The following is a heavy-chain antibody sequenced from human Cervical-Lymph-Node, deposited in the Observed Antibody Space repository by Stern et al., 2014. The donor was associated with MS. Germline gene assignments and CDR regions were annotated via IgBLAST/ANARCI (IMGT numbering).Heavy chain of an antibody. J-gene: IGHJ4*02. V-gene: IGHV1-18*01. CDR2: ISPYHGKP. Sequence: PGESGAEVKKPGAAVKASRKASGYTFTSYGISWVRQAPGQGLERLGWISPYHGKPKLPQKIQGRVTMTTHTPTNKAYMETKSLRSDDTAVYYCARPSGSYFHRPFDYWGQGTLVTVSS. CDR3: ARPSGSYFHRPFDY. D-gene: IGHD1-26*01. CDR1: GYTFTSYG.